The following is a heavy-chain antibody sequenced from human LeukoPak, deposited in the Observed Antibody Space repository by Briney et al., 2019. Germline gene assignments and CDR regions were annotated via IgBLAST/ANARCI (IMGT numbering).Heavy chain of an antibody. Sequence: GGSLRLSCAASGFTFSSHSMNWVRQAPGKGLEWVSSISSSSSYIYYADSVKGRFTISRDNAKNSLYLQMNSLRAEDTAVYYCARDESGYSSGLNWFDPWGQGTLVTVSS. V-gene: IGHV3-21*01. D-gene: IGHD6-19*01. J-gene: IGHJ5*02. CDR1: GFTFSSHS. CDR2: ISSSSSYI. CDR3: ARDESGYSSGLNWFDP.